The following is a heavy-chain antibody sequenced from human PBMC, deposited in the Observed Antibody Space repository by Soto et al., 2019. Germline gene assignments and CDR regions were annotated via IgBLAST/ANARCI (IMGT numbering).Heavy chain of an antibody. CDR3: AKLLQQLVREY. CDR1: GFTFSSYA. V-gene: IGHV3-23*01. CDR2: ISGSGGST. J-gene: IGHJ4*02. Sequence: GGSLRLSCATSGFTFSSYAMSWVRQAPGKGLEWVSAISGSGGSTYYADSVKGRFAISRDNSKNTLYLQMNSLRAEDTAVYYCAKLLQQLVREYWGQGTLVTVSS. D-gene: IGHD6-13*01.